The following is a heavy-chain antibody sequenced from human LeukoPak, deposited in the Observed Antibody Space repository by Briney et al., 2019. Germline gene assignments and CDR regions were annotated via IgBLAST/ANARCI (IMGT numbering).Heavy chain of an antibody. D-gene: IGHD4-17*01. V-gene: IGHV4-34*01. CDR2: INHSGST. CDR3: ARVNDGDRYYYYYYMDV. Sequence: SETLSLTCAVYGGSFSGYYWSWIRQPPGKGLEWIGEINHSGSTNYNPSLKSRVTISVDTSKNQFSLKLSSVTAADTAVYYCARVNDGDRYYYYYYMDVWGKGTTVTVSS. CDR1: GGSFSGYY. J-gene: IGHJ6*03.